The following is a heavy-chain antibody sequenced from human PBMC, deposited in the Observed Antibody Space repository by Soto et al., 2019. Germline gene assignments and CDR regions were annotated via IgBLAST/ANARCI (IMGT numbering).Heavy chain of an antibody. J-gene: IGHJ4*02. CDR1: GFTFSSYS. CDR2: ISSSSSYI. V-gene: IGHV3-21*01. D-gene: IGHD6-13*01. CDR3: ARVGQQLVWPYFDY. Sequence: GGSLRLSCAASGFTFSSYSMNWVRQAPGKGLEWVSSISSSSSYIYYADSVKGRFTISRDNAKNSLYLQMNSLRAEDTAVYYCARVGQQLVWPYFDYWGQGTLVTVS.